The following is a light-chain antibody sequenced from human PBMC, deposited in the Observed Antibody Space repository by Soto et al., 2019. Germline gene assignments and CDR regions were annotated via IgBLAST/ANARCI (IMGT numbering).Light chain of an antibody. V-gene: IGLV2-18*02. J-gene: IGLJ3*02. CDR1: SSDVGSYNR. Sequence: QSALTQPPSVSGSPGQSVTISCTGTSSDVGSYNRVSWYQQPPGTAPKLIIYEVTNRPSGVPVRFSGSKSANMASLTISGLQADDEADYYCASYTSSRVWVFGGGTKLTV. CDR2: EVT. CDR3: ASYTSSRVWV.